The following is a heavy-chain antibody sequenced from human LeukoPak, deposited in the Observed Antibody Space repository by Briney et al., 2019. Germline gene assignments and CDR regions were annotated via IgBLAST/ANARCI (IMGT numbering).Heavy chain of an antibody. Sequence: PGGSLRLSCAASGFTFSSYGMHWVRQAPGKGLEWVAVISYDGSNKYYADSVKGRFTISRDNSKNTLYLQMNSLRAEDTAVYYCAPPPYGDYIGYWGQGTLVTVSS. J-gene: IGHJ4*02. D-gene: IGHD4-17*01. V-gene: IGHV3-30*03. CDR3: APPPYGDYIGY. CDR2: ISYDGSNK. CDR1: GFTFSSYG.